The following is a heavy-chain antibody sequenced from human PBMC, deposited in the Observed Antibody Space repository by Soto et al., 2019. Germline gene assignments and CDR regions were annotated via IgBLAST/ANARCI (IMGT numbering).Heavy chain of an antibody. CDR2: ISGSGGIT. J-gene: IGHJ4*02. D-gene: IGHD6-6*01. V-gene: IGHV3-23*01. CDR3: AKNWDTTFSSSSH. Sequence: PGGSLRLSCAASGFTFSTYAMSWVRQAPGKGQEWVSAISGSGGITYYADSVKGRFTISRDKSKNTLYLQMNSLRAEDTAVYYCAKNWDTTFSSSSHWGQGTLVTVSS. CDR1: GFTFSTYA.